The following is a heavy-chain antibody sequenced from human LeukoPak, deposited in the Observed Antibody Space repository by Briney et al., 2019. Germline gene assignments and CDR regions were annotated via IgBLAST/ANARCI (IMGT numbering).Heavy chain of an antibody. CDR1: GGSFSGYY. V-gene: IGHV4-38-2*01. CDR2: IYHSGST. CDR3: ASSSPTTIFGVVSYYFDY. D-gene: IGHD3-3*01. Sequence: SETLSLTCAVYGGSFSGYYWGWIRQPPGKGLEWIGSIYHSGSTYYNPSLKSRVTISVDTSKNQFSLKLSSVTAADTAVYYCASSSPTTIFGVVSYYFDYWGQGTLVTVSS. J-gene: IGHJ4*02.